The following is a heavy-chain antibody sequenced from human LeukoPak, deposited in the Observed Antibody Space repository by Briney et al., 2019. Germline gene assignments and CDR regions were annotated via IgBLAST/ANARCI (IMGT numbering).Heavy chain of an antibody. Sequence: GGSLRLSCAASGFTFSSYWMSWVRQAPGKGLEWVANIKQDGSEKYYVDSVKGRFTISRDNAKNSLYLQMNSLRAEDTAVYYCARDSGYSYGPENYWGQGTLVTVSS. V-gene: IGHV3-7*03. J-gene: IGHJ4*02. CDR1: GFTFSSYW. CDR3: ARDSGYSYGPENY. CDR2: IKQDGSEK. D-gene: IGHD5-18*01.